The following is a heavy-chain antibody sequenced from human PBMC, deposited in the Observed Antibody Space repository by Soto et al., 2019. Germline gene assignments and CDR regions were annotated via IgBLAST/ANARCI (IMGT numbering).Heavy chain of an antibody. CDR1: GFLFNTYA. Sequence: QVHLVDSGGGVVQPGRSLRLSCTTSGFLFNTYAMHWVRQAPGKGLEWVAVLSHDGSRSYYADSVKGRFTISRDNSKNTLYLQMNSLTTKDTAVYYCARPGSGYDVLTGQYFYYYHTVDVWGQGTTVTVYS. V-gene: IGHV3-30-3*01. CDR3: ARPGSGYDVLTGQYFYYYHTVDV. CDR2: LSHDGSRS. J-gene: IGHJ6*02. D-gene: IGHD3-9*01.